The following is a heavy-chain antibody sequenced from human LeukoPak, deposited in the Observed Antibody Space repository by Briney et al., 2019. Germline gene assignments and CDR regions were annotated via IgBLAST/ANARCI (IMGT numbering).Heavy chain of an antibody. CDR3: ARTVLSYCRGGSCPYFDY. CDR2: IYYSGST. V-gene: IGHV4-59*01. J-gene: IGHJ4*01. CDR1: GGSISSYY. Sequence: PSETLSLTCTASGGSISSYYWSWIRQPPGKGLEWIGYIYYSGSTNCNPSLKSRVTISVDTSKNQFSLKLSSLTAADTAVYYCARTVLSYCRGGSCPYFDYWGQGTLVTVSS. D-gene: IGHD2-15*01.